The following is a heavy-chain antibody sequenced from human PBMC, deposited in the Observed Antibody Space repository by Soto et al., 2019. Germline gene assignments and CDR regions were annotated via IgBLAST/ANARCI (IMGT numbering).Heavy chain of an antibody. CDR3: ARENGEQLVARYYYGMDV. V-gene: IGHV1-69*01. CDR1: GGTFSSYA. D-gene: IGHD6-6*01. CDR2: IIPIFGTA. Sequence: QVQLVQSGAEVKKPGSSVKVSCKASGGTFSSYAISWVRQAPGQGLEWMGGIIPIFGTANYAQKFQGRVTITEDESTSTAYMELSSLRSEDTAVYYCARENGEQLVARYYYGMDVWGQGTTVTVSS. J-gene: IGHJ6*02.